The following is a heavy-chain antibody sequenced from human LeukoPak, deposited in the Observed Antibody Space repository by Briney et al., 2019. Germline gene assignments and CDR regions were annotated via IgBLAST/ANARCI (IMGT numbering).Heavy chain of an antibody. CDR1: GFTFSSYA. V-gene: IGHV3-23*01. D-gene: IGHD4-23*01. CDR2: ISGSGGST. J-gene: IGHJ4*02. CDR3: AKIFQSSTVVTPFDY. Sequence: GGSLRLSCAASGFTFSSYAMSWVRQAPGKGLEWVSAISGSGGSTYYADSVKGRFTISRDNSKNTLYLQMNSLRAEDTAVYYCAKIFQSSTVVTPFDYWGQGTLVTVSS.